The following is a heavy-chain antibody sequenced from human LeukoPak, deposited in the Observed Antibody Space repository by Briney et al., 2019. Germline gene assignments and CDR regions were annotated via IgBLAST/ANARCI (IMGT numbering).Heavy chain of an antibody. J-gene: IGHJ4*02. CDR3: ASSRDGYLFDY. CDR2: ISNSGGST. D-gene: IGHD5-24*01. Sequence: GGSLRLSCAASGFTFSSYAMSWVRQAPGKGLEWVSGISNSGGSTNYADSVKGRFTISRDNSKNTLYLQMNSLRAEDTAVYYCASSRDGYLFDYWGQGTLVTVSS. CDR1: GFTFSSYA. V-gene: IGHV3-23*01.